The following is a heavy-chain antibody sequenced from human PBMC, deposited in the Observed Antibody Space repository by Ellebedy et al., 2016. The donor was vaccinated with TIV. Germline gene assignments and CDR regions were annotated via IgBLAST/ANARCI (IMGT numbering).Heavy chain of an antibody. V-gene: IGHV3-53*04. CDR3: ARDSSSWYGLSYL. D-gene: IGHD6-13*01. CDR2: IYSGGST. CDR1: GFTVSSNY. J-gene: IGHJ2*01. Sequence: GESLKISCAASGFTVSSNYMSWVRQAPGKGLEWVSVIYSGGSTYYADSVKGRFTISRHNSKNTLYLQMNSLRAEDTAVYYCARDSSSWYGLSYLWGRGTLVTVSS.